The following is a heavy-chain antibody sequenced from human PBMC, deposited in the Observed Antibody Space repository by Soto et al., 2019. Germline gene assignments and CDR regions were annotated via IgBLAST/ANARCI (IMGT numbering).Heavy chain of an antibody. CDR3: AHSPLNYYDGSGYSRYFDL. CDR1: GFSLSTSGVT. CDR2: IYWDDDK. Sequence: QITLKESGPTLVKPTQTLTLTCTFSGFSLSTSGVTVGWIRQPPGKALEWLALIYWDDDKRYSPSLKNRLNITKGTXXNXVXXTVSNTDPVDTATYYCAHSPLNYYDGSGYSRYFDLWGRGTLVTVSS. D-gene: IGHD3-22*01. J-gene: IGHJ2*01. V-gene: IGHV2-5*02.